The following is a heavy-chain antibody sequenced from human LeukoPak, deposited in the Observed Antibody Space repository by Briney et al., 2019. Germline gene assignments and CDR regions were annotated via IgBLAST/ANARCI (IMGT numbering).Heavy chain of an antibody. Sequence: GGSLRLSCATSGFTFDHHSMHWVRQPPGKGLEWVSLITWDSSRTHYSASVEGRFTISRDNSKSSLYLQMDSLRTEDTALYYCAKNNAGGDYYHRWGQGTLVTVS. CDR1: GFTFDHHS. CDR3: AKNNAGGDYYHR. CDR2: ITWDSSRT. V-gene: IGHV3-43*01. D-gene: IGHD2-21*01. J-gene: IGHJ4*02.